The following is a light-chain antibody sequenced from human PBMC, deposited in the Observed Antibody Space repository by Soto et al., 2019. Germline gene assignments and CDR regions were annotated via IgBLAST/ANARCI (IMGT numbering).Light chain of an antibody. CDR2: DAS. V-gene: IGKV1-5*01. CDR1: ESIRTW. CDR3: QQYHNYPRT. Sequence: DIKMTQSPSTLSASIGDRVTITCRASESIRTWLAWYQHKPGKAPKFLIYDASSLESGVPSRFSGSGSGTEFTLTISNLQPYDFATYFCQQYHNYPRTFGQGTKVEIK. J-gene: IGKJ1*01.